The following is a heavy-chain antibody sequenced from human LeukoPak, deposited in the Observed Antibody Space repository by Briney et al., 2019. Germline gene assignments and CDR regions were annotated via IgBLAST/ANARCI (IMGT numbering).Heavy chain of an antibody. J-gene: IGHJ4*02. CDR1: GFTLRSYV. D-gene: IGHD2-21*02. CDR3: AKDRLLNCRGDCYIFDY. Sequence: PGGSLRLSCVASGFTLRSYVMNWVHQTPGKGLEWVSSISGSGDSTFYADSVKGRFIISRDNSKNTLYLQVNGLRTEDTAVYYCAKDRLLNCRGDCYIFDYWGQGTVVTVSS. CDR2: ISGSGDST. V-gene: IGHV3-23*01.